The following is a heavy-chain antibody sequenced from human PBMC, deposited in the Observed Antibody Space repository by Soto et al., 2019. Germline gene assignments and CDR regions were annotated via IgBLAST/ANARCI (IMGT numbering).Heavy chain of an antibody. J-gene: IGHJ6*01. CDR2: ISGSGGST. CDR1: GFTFSSYA. CDR3: AKVGGRDGYNLHHGMDV. D-gene: IGHD5-12*01. V-gene: IGHV3-23*01. Sequence: HPGGSMILSCAASGFTFSSYAMSWVRQDPGKGLEWVSAISGSGGSTYYADSVKGRFTISRDNSKNTPYLQMNSLRAEDTAVYYCAKVGGRDGYNLHHGMDVWGQGSTVTVSS.